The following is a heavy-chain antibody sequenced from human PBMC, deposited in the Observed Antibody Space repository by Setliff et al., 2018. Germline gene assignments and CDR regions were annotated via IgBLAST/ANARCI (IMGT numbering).Heavy chain of an antibody. CDR1: GGSFSGYY. Sequence: PSESLSLTCAVYGGSFSGYYWSWIRQPPGKGLEWIGEINHSGSTNYNPSLKSRVTISVDTSKNQFSLNLNSVTAADTAVYYCARGDFWSGQSPDLNWFDPWGQGTLVTVSS. J-gene: IGHJ5*02. CDR3: ARGDFWSGQSPDLNWFDP. D-gene: IGHD3-3*01. V-gene: IGHV4-34*01. CDR2: INHSGST.